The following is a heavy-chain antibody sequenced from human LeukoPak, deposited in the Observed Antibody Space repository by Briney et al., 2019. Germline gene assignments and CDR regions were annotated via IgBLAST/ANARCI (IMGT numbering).Heavy chain of an antibody. V-gene: IGHV4-34*01. J-gene: IGHJ6*03. CDR1: GGSFSGYY. D-gene: IGHD3-16*01. Sequence: SETLSLTCAVYGGSFSGYYWSWIRQPPGKGLEWIGEINHSGSTNYNPSLKSRVTISVDTSKNQFSLKLSSVTAADTAVYYCAISGGYYYYYMDVWGKGTTVTVSS. CDR2: INHSGST. CDR3: AISGGYYYYYMDV.